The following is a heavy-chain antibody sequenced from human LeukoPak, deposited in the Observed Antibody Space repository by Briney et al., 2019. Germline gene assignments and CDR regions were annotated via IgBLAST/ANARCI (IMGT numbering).Heavy chain of an antibody. CDR3: ARDKSIVGSKRASMVNYYYYYGMDV. D-gene: IGHD1-26*01. CDR1: GFTFSDYY. CDR2: ISSSGSTI. Sequence: GGSLRLSCEASGFTFSDYYMSWIRQAPGKGLEWVSYISSSGSTIYYADSVKGRFTISRDNAKNSLYLQMNSLRAEDTAVYYCARDKSIVGSKRASMVNYYYYYGMDVWGQGTTVTVSS. V-gene: IGHV3-11*01. J-gene: IGHJ6*02.